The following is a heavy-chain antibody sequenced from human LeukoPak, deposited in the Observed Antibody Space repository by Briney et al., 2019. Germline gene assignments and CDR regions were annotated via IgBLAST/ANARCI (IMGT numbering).Heavy chain of an antibody. Sequence: GGSLRLSCAASGFTFSDYAMNWVRQAPGKGLEWVSSISSSISYIYYADSVKGRFTISRDNAQNSLYLQMNSLRAEDTAVYYCARGSVPSMIVVVITPDYYYGMDVWGQGTTVTVSS. V-gene: IGHV3-21*01. J-gene: IGHJ6*02. D-gene: IGHD3-22*01. CDR1: GFTFSDYA. CDR3: ARGSVPSMIVVVITPDYYYGMDV. CDR2: ISSSISYI.